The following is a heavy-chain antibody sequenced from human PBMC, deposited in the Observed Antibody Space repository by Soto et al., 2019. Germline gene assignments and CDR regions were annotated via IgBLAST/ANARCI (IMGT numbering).Heavy chain of an antibody. CDR3: ARPKGAAYSAFDI. CDR1: GFTFGRHW. J-gene: IGHJ3*02. Sequence: EVQLVESGGGLVQPGGSLRLSCAASGFTFGRHWMHWIRQTPGEGLVSISRVNPEATITDYADSVRGRCTISRDNAKSTLYLEMHSLTAEDTGVYYCARPKGAAYSAFDIWGQGTKVTVSS. V-gene: IGHV3-74*01. CDR2: VNPEATIT. D-gene: IGHD2-21*01.